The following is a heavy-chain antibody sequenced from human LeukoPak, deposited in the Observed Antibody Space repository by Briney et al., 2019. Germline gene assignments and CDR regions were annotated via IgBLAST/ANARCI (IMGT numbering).Heavy chain of an antibody. J-gene: IGHJ4*02. CDR3: ARADQFCSGGSCYFPFDY. CDR1: GGSISSYY. D-gene: IGHD2-15*01. CDR2: IYYSGST. Sequence: SETQSLTCTVSGGSISSYYWSWIRQPPGKGLEWIGYIYYSGSTNYNPSLKSRVTISVDTSKNQFSLKLSSVTAADTAVYFCARADQFCSGGSCYFPFDYWGQGTLVTVSS. V-gene: IGHV4-59*01.